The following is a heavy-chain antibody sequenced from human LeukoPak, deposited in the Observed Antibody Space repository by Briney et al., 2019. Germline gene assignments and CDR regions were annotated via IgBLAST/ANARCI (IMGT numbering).Heavy chain of an antibody. CDR3: ARDTGYYRNFDY. V-gene: IGHV4-59*01. CDR1: GGSINTYY. D-gene: IGHD1-26*01. Sequence: PSETLSLTCTVSGGSINTYYWSWIRQPPGKGLEWIGYIYYSGTTNHNPSLKSRVAMSVDTSRNQFSLKLSSVTAADAAMYYCARDTGYYRNFDYWGQGTLVTVSS. CDR2: IYYSGTT. J-gene: IGHJ4*02.